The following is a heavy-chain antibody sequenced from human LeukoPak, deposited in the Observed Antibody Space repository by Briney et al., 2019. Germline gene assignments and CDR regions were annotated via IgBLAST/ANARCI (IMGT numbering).Heavy chain of an antibody. Sequence: GGSLRLSCAASGFTFSSYGMHWVRQAPGKGLEWAAFIRYDGSNKYYADSVKGRFTISRDKSKNTLYLQMNSLRAADTAVYYCAKDPTHYRVWDDYDSTVLSYWGQGTLVTVSS. V-gene: IGHV3-30*02. J-gene: IGHJ4*02. CDR2: IRYDGSNK. CDR1: GFTFSSYG. D-gene: IGHD3-22*01. CDR3: AKDPTHYRVWDDYDSTVLSY.